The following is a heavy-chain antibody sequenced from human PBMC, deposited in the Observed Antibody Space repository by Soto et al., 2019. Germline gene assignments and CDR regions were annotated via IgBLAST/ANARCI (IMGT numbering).Heavy chain of an antibody. Sequence: GGSLRLSCAASGFTFSDYYMSWIRQAPGKGLEWVSYISSSGSTIYYADSVKGRFTISRDNAKNSLYLQMNSLGAEDTAVYYCARDLGPLRYDFWSGYQHWGQGTLVTVSS. J-gene: IGHJ4*02. CDR2: ISSSGSTI. V-gene: IGHV3-11*01. D-gene: IGHD3-3*01. CDR3: ARDLGPLRYDFWSGYQH. CDR1: GFTFSDYY.